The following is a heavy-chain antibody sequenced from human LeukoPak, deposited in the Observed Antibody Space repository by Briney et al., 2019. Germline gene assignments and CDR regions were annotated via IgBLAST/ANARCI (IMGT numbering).Heavy chain of an antibody. Sequence: GGSLRLSCAASGFTFGGNWMHWVRQATGKGLVWFSRITSDGGRTIYADSVKGRFTVSRDNAKNTLYLQMNSLRAEVFQVDDGIRVLDWSGYQYYFDYWGQGTLVTVSS. CDR3: IRVLDWSGYQYYFDY. CDR1: GFTFGGNW. CDR2: ITSDGGRT. D-gene: IGHD3/OR15-3a*01. V-gene: IGHV3-74*01. J-gene: IGHJ4*02.